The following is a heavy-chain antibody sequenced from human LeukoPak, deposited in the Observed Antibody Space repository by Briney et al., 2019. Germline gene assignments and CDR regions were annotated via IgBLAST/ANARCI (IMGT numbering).Heavy chain of an antibody. CDR2: ISGSGGST. CDR1: GFSFSTYA. J-gene: IGHJ5*02. Sequence: GGSLRLSCSASGFSFSTYAMNWVRQAPGKGLEWVSAISGSGGSTYYADSVKGRLTISRDNSKNTLYLQMNSLRAEDTAVYYCARAHYYDSSGPFDPWGQGTLVTVSS. V-gene: IGHV3-23*01. CDR3: ARAHYYDSSGPFDP. D-gene: IGHD3-22*01.